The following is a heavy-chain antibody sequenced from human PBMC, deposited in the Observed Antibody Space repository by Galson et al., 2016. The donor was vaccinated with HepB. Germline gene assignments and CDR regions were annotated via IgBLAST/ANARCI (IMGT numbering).Heavy chain of an antibody. J-gene: IGHJ4*02. CDR2: ISNNGYDK. Sequence: GMHWVRQAPGRGLDWVAVISNNGYDKQYANSVKGRFTVSRDNSKNTLFLQMNSLRVEDTALYYCARLDCGRNCPRDYWGQGTLVTVSS. V-gene: IGHV3-30*03. CDR1: G. D-gene: IGHD2-21*02. CDR3: ARLDCGRNCPRDY.